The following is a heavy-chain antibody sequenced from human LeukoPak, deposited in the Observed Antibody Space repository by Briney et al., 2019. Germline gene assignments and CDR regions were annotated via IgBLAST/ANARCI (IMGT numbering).Heavy chain of an antibody. CDR1: GGSISSNNYY. D-gene: IGHD6-13*01. V-gene: IGHV4-39*07. Sequence: SSETLSLTCTVSGGSISSNNYYWGWIRQPPGKGLEWIGEIYHSGSTNYNPSLKSRVTISVDKSKNQFSLKLSSVTAADTAVCYCAIAAATLQHWGQGTLVTVSS. J-gene: IGHJ1*01. CDR2: IYHSGST. CDR3: AIAAATLQH.